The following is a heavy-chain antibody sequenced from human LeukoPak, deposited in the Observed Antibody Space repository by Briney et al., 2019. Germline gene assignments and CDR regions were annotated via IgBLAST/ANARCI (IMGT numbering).Heavy chain of an antibody. D-gene: IGHD3-22*01. CDR1: GGSISSYY. CDR3: ARVDDSSGYYSGYNWFDP. Sequence: PSETLSLTCTVSGGSISSYYWSWIRQPPGKGLEWNGYIYYSGSTNYNPSLKSRVTISVDTSKNQFSLKLSSVTAADTAVYYCARVDDSSGYYSGYNWFDPWGQGTLVTVSS. V-gene: IGHV4-59*01. J-gene: IGHJ5*02. CDR2: IYYSGST.